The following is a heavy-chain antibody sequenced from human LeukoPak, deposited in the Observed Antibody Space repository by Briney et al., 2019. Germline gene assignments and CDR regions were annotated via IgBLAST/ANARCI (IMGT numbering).Heavy chain of an antibody. D-gene: IGHD1-26*01. Sequence: PGGSLRLSCAASGFTFSLYAMHWVRQAPGKGLEWVAHISNDESQRHYAASVKGRFTISRDNSNNTLYLRMNSLRAEDTAVYYCASEGNAGRSSTAFSYWGQGTLVSVSS. V-gene: IGHV3-30-3*01. CDR1: GFTFSLYA. CDR2: ISNDESQR. CDR3: ASEGNAGRSSTAFSY. J-gene: IGHJ4*02.